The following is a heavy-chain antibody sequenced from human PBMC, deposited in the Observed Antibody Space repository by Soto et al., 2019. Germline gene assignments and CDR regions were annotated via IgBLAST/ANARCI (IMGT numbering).Heavy chain of an antibody. CDR2: ISSSSSYT. CDR1: GFTFSDYY. Sequence: QGQLVESGGGLVKPGGSLRLSCAASGFTFSDYYMSWIRQAPGKGLEWVSYISSSSSYTNYADSVKGRFTISRDNAKNSLYLQMNSLRAEDTAVYYCARGSTVTTLGMDVWGQGTTVTVSS. J-gene: IGHJ6*02. V-gene: IGHV3-11*05. CDR3: ARGSTVTTLGMDV. D-gene: IGHD4-17*01.